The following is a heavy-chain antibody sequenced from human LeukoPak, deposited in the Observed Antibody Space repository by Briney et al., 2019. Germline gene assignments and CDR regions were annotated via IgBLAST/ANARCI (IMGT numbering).Heavy chain of an antibody. J-gene: IGHJ4*02. D-gene: IGHD3-16*01. CDR1: GFTFTSYA. V-gene: IGHV3-23*01. CDR2: ISDSGGNT. CDR3: AKHLDSGLYAPYLDY. Sequence: GGSLRLSCAASGFTFTSYAMNWVRQAPGKGLEWVSSISDSGGNTFYADSVRGRFTVSRDNPKKTLFLQMNTLRVEDTAVYYCAKHLDSGLYAPYLDYWGQGALVTVSS.